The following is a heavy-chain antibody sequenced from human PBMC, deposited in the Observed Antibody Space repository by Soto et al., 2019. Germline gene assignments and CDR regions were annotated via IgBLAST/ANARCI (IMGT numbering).Heavy chain of an antibody. CDR2: ISGSGGST. J-gene: IGHJ4*02. D-gene: IGHD6-19*01. V-gene: IGHV3-23*01. Sequence: GGSLRLSCAASGFTFSSYAMSWVRQAPGKGLEWVSAISGSGGSTYYADSGKGRFTISRDNSKNTLYLQMNSLRAEDTAVYYCAKDFQIAVAPAYPDYWGQGTLVTVSS. CDR3: AKDFQIAVAPAYPDY. CDR1: GFTFSSYA.